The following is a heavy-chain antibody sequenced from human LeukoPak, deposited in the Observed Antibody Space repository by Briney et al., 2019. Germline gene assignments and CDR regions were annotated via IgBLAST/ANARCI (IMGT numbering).Heavy chain of an antibody. J-gene: IGHJ4*02. CDR2: IWYDGSNK. V-gene: IGHV3-33*06. CDR3: AKAARESGHYTYFDY. CDR1: GFTFSSYG. D-gene: IGHD3-22*01. Sequence: GGSLRLSCAASGFTFSSYGMHWVRQAPGKGLEWVAVIWYDGSNKYYADSVKGRFTISRDNSKNTLYLQMNSLRAEDTAVYYCAKAARESGHYTYFDYWGQGTLVTVSS.